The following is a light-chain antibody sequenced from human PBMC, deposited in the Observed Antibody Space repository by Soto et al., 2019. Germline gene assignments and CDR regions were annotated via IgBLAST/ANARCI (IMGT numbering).Light chain of an antibody. CDR2: AAS. V-gene: IGKV1-8*01. CDR3: QQYYSYPLT. CDR1: HGISSY. Sequence: AIRMTQSPSSFSASTGDRVTITCRASHGISSYLAWYQKKPGKAPKLLIYAASTLQSGVPSRFSGSGSGTDFTLTISCLQSEDFATYYCQQYYSYPLTFGPGTKVDIK. J-gene: IGKJ3*01.